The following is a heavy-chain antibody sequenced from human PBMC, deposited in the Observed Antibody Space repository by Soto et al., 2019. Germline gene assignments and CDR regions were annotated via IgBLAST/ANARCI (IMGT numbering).Heavy chain of an antibody. CDR3: ARGRGSSSRFYYYYYYGMDV. CDR2: INHSGST. CDR1: GGSFSGYY. V-gene: IGHV4-34*01. J-gene: IGHJ6*02. D-gene: IGHD6-13*01. Sequence: SETLSLTCAVYGGSFSGYYWSWIRQPPGKGLEWIGEINHSGSTNYNPSLKSRVTISVDTSKNQFSLKLSSVTAADTAVYYCARGRGSSSRFYYYYYYGMDVWGQGTTVT.